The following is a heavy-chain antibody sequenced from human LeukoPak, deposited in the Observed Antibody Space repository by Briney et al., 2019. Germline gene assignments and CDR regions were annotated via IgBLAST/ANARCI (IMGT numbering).Heavy chain of an antibody. Sequence: PSETLSLTCTVSGYSISSGYYWGWIRQPPGRGLEWIGSIYHSESTYYNPSLKSRVTISVDTSKNQFSLKLSSVTAADTAVYYCTRDSAKLGYFDYWGQGTLVTASS. CDR2: IYHSEST. CDR1: GYSISSGYY. D-gene: IGHD3-16*01. CDR3: TRDSAKLGYFDY. V-gene: IGHV4-38-2*02. J-gene: IGHJ4*02.